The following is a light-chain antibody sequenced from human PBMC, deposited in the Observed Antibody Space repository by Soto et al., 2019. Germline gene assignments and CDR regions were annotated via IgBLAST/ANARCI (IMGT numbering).Light chain of an antibody. CDR2: YVS. CDR1: QSLVYSDGNTY. J-gene: IGKJ1*01. CDR3: MQSIQSPWS. V-gene: IGKV2-30*01. Sequence: DVVVTQSPLSLSVTLGQPASISCRSSQSLVYSDGNTYLNWFQQRPGQSPRRLIYYVSNRDSGVPDRFSGSGSGTDFTLKISRVEAEDVGVYYCMQSIQSPWSFGQGTKVEI.